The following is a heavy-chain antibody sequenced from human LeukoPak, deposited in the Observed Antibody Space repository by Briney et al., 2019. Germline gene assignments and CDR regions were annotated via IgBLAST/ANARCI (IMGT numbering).Heavy chain of an antibody. CDR2: INGNGNTI. Sequence: GGCLRLSCAASGFTFSSYWMHWVRQAPGKGLVWVSRINGNGNTINYADSVRGRFTISRDNAKNTLYLQMNSLRAEDTAVYYCARGKSGSYGLEDYLGHGTLVTVSS. D-gene: IGHD1-26*01. J-gene: IGHJ4*01. CDR3: ARGKSGSYGLEDY. V-gene: IGHV3-74*01. CDR1: GFTFSSYW.